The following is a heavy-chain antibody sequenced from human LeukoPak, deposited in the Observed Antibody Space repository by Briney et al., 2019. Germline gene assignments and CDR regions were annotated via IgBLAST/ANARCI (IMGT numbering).Heavy chain of an antibody. CDR2: VSSDGTT. CDR3: ARLDCTGDGCYNH. D-gene: IGHD2-8*02. J-gene: IGHJ4*02. V-gene: IGHV4-59*08. CDR1: GDSVTSYY. Sequence: SETLSLTCSVSGDSVTSYYWSWIRQPPGKGLEWIGYVSSDGTTNYTPSLRSRVIMPVDTAKNHISLSLTSLTAADTAIYYCARLDCTGDGCYNHWGRGTLVTVSS.